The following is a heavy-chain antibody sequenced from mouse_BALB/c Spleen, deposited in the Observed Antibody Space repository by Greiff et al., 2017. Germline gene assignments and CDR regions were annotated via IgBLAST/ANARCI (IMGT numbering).Heavy chain of an antibody. CDR1: GFTFSDYY. Sequence: EVKLVESGGGLVKPGGSLKLSCAASGFTFSDYYMYWVRQTPEKRLEWVATISDGGSTYYPDSVKGRFTISRDNARNILYLQMSSLRSEDTAMYYCARDYRYEFAYWGQGTLVTVSA. D-gene: IGHD2-14*01. J-gene: IGHJ3*01. CDR3: ARDYRYEFAY. CDR2: ISDGGST. V-gene: IGHV5-4*02.